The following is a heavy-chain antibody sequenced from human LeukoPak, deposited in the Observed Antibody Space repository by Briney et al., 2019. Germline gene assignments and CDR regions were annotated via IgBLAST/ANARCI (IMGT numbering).Heavy chain of an antibody. D-gene: IGHD2-2*01. CDR1: GFTFSSYW. Sequence: GGSLRLSCAASGFTFSSYWMHWVRQAPGKGLVWVSLINSAGSTTTYADSVKGRFTISRDNAKNSLYLQLNSLRAEDTGFYYCGRGYARGFWGQGTLVTVSS. CDR3: GRGYARGF. J-gene: IGHJ4*02. V-gene: IGHV3-74*01. CDR2: INSAGSTT.